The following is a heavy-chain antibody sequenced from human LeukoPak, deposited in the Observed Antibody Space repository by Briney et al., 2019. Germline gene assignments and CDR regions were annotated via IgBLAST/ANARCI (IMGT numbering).Heavy chain of an antibody. CDR2: IYTGGST. Sequence: PSETLSLTCTVSGGSISSYYMSWVRQAPGKGLEWVSVIYTGGSTYYADSVKGRFTISRDSSKNTLYLQMNSLRAEDTAVYYCARAINYYYGMDVWGQGTTVTVSS. CDR1: GGSISSYY. V-gene: IGHV3-53*01. CDR3: ARAINYYYGMDV. J-gene: IGHJ6*02.